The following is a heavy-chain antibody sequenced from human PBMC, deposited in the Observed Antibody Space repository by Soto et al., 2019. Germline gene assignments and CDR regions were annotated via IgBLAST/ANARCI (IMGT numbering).Heavy chain of an antibody. Sequence: QVQLVQSGAEVKKPGSSVKVSCKASGGTFSSYAISWVRQAPGQGLEWMGGIIPIFGTANYAQKFQGRVTITADESTSTAYMALSSLRSDDTAVYYCASGGVLRCFDWETGDNWFDPWGQGTLVTVSS. D-gene: IGHD3-9*01. V-gene: IGHV1-69*12. CDR2: IIPIFGTA. CDR1: GGTFSSYA. J-gene: IGHJ5*02. CDR3: ASGGVLRCFDWETGDNWFDP.